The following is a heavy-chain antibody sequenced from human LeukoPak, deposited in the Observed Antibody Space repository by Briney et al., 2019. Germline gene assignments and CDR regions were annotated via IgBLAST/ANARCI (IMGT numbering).Heavy chain of an antibody. J-gene: IGHJ4*02. Sequence: GGSLRLSCAVSGFPFSRHGMHWVRQVPGKGLEWLAVISYDGSNKAYADSVKGRFTISRDNSNNTLHLQMNSLRAEDTAVYYCGKDMARIYYYGSGEIDYWGQGTLVTVS. CDR1: GFPFSRHG. CDR3: GKDMARIYYYGSGEIDY. V-gene: IGHV3-30*18. CDR2: ISYDGSNK. D-gene: IGHD3-10*01.